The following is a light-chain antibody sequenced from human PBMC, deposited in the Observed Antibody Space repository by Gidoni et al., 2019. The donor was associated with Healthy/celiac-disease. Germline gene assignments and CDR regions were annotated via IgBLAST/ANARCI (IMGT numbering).Light chain of an antibody. CDR3: QQYGSSPMYT. J-gene: IGKJ2*01. CDR1: QSVRSSY. V-gene: IGKV3-20*01. Sequence: EIVLTQYPGTLSLSPGERATLPCRASQSVRSSYLAWYQQKPGQAPRLLIYGASSRAPGSPDGFSSSGSGTDFTLTISRLEPEDVAVYYCQQYGSSPMYTFGQGTKLEIK. CDR2: GAS.